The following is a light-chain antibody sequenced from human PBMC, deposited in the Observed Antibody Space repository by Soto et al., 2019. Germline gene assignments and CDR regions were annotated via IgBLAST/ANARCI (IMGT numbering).Light chain of an antibody. CDR2: GAS. CDR3: QQYNRWPPLT. Sequence: EIVMTQSPATLSVSPGERATLSCRASQSVSSNLAWYQQKPGQAPRLRIYGASTRATGIPARFSGSGSGTEFTLTISSLQSEDLAVYYCQQYNRWPPLTFGGGTKVEIK. V-gene: IGKV3-15*01. J-gene: IGKJ4*01. CDR1: QSVSSN.